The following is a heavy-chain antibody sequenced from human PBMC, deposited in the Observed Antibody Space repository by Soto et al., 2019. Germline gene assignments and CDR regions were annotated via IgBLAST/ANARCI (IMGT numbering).Heavy chain of an antibody. J-gene: IGHJ4*02. D-gene: IGHD3-10*01. CDR2: INHSGST. V-gene: IGHV4-34*01. CDR3: AGGYGSCFDY. Sequence: SETLSLTCAVYGGSFSGYYWSWIRQPPGKGLEWIGEINHSGSTNYNPSLKSRVTISVDTSKNQFSLKLSSVTAADTAVYYCAGGYGSCFDYWGQGTLVTVSS. CDR1: GGSFSGYY.